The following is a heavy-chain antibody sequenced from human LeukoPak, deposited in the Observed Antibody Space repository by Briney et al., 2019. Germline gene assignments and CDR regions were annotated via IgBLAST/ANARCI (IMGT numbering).Heavy chain of an antibody. V-gene: IGHV3-23*01. Sequence: GGSLRLSCAASGFTFSIYAMSWVRQAPGKGLEWVSSISGTSGNTYYADSVKGRFTISRDNSKNTLYLQMNSLRAEDTAVYYCARVLTCGGDCYYYYGMDVWGQGTTVTVSS. D-gene: IGHD2-21*02. CDR1: GFTFSIYA. J-gene: IGHJ6*02. CDR2: ISGTSGNT. CDR3: ARVLTCGGDCYYYYGMDV.